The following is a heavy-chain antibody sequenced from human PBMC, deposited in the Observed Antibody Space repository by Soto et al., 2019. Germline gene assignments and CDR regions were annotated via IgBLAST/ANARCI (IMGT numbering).Heavy chain of an antibody. CDR2: FDPEDGET. J-gene: IGHJ6*02. D-gene: IGHD1-7*01. CDR1: GYTLTELS. CDR3: ASRRITGTTSYYYGMDV. V-gene: IGHV1-24*01. Sequence: ASVKVSCKVSGYTLTELSMHWVRQAPGKGLEWMGGFDPEDGETIYAQKFQGRVTMTEDTSTDTAYMELSSLRSEDTAVYYCASRRITGTTSYYYGMDVLRQGTTVTVSS.